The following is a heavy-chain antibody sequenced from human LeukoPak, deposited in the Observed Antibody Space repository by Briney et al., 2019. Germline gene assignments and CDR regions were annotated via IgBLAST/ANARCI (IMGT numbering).Heavy chain of an antibody. V-gene: IGHV4-59*12. CDR1: GGSISSYY. D-gene: IGHD3-10*01. CDR2: IYYSGST. J-gene: IGHJ3*02. Sequence: SETLSLTCTVSGGSISSYYWSWIRQPPGKGLEWIGYIYYSGSTNYNPSLKSRVTMSVDTSKNQFSLKLSSVTAADTAVYYCARSYYYGFDAFDIWGQGTMVTVSS. CDR3: ARSYYYGFDAFDI.